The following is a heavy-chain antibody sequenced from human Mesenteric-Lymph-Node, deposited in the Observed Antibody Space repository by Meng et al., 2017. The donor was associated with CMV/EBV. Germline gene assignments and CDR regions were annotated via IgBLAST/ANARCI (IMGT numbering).Heavy chain of an antibody. CDR3: ARDLAGLKRVADQIN. J-gene: IGHJ4*02. CDR2: INPNSGGT. D-gene: IGHD2-15*01. Sequence: SGYTFTGYCMHWVRQAPGQGLEWMGRINPNSGGTNYAQKFQGRVTMTRDTSISTAYMELSMLRSDDTAVHYCARDLAGLKRVADQINWGQGTLVTVSS. V-gene: IGHV1-2*06. CDR1: GYTFTGYC.